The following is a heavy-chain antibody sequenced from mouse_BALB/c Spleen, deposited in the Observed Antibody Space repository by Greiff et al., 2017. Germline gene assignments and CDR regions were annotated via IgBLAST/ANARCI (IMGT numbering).Heavy chain of an antibody. CDR1: GFNIKDYY. CDR3: NAWGGNYFPFDY. J-gene: IGHJ2*01. V-gene: IGHV14-4*02. Sequence: VHVKQSGAELVRSGASVKLSCTASGFNIKDYYMHWVKQRPEQGLEWIGWIDPENGDTAYAPKFQGKATMTADTSSNTAYLQLSSLTSEDTAVYYCNAWGGNYFPFDYWGQGTTLTVSS. D-gene: IGHD2-1*01. CDR2: IDPENGDT.